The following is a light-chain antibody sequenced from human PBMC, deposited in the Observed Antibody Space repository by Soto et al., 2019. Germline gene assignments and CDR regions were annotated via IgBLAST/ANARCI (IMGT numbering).Light chain of an antibody. V-gene: IGKV3-11*01. CDR3: QQRHSWPRA. J-gene: IGKJ4*01. CDR1: QSINTY. CDR2: DAS. Sequence: EIVLTQSPATLSLSLGDRATLSCRASQSINTYLVWYQQKPGQAPGLLIYDASKRATGIPDRFSGSGSGTDFTLTISSLAPEDFALYYCQQRHSWPRAFGGGTKVEIK.